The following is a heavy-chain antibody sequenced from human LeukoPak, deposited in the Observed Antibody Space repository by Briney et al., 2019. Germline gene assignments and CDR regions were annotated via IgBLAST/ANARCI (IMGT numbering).Heavy chain of an antibody. V-gene: IGHV3-30*03. Sequence: GGSLRLSCAASGFTFSYYGIHWVRQAPGKGLEWVAIISYDGSKTYYADSVKGRFTISRDNSKNTVSLQMNSLRAEDTAVYYCARGRPPQSITNYYEFDSWGQGTLVTVSS. CDR2: ISYDGSKT. CDR3: ARGRPPQSITNYYEFDS. CDR1: GFTFSYYG. J-gene: IGHJ4*02. D-gene: IGHD1-26*01.